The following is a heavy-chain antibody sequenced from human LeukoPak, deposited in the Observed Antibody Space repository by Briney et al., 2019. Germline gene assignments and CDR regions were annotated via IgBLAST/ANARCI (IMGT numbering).Heavy chain of an antibody. CDR2: IYYSGST. CDR3: ARVRGVTTPRGYYFDC. D-gene: IGHD4-17*01. CDR1: GGSISSSSCY. Sequence: SQTLSLTCTVSGGSISSSSCYWGWIRHPPGKGREWIGSIYYSGSTYYNPSLKSRVTISVDTSKNQFPLKLSSVTAADTAVYYCARVRGVTTPRGYYFDCWGQGTLVTVSS. J-gene: IGHJ4*02. V-gene: IGHV4-39*06.